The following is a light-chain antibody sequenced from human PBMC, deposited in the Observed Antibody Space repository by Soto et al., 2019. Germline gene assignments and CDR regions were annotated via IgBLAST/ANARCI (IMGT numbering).Light chain of an antibody. V-gene: IGLV2-14*01. J-gene: IGLJ1*01. Sequence: ALTQPASVSGSPGQSITISCTGTSSDVVGYNYVSWYQQHPGKAPKFMIYDVSNRPSGVSNRFSGSKSGNTASLTISGLQAEDEADYYCCSYTTSNTRQIVFGTGTKVTV. CDR3: CSYTTSNTRQIV. CDR2: DVS. CDR1: SSDVVGYNY.